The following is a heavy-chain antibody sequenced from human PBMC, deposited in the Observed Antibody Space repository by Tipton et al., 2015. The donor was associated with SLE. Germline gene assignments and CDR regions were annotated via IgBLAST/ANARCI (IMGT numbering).Heavy chain of an antibody. V-gene: IGHV3-74*01. CDR2: INSDGSST. D-gene: IGHD1-26*01. Sequence: GSLRLSCAASGFTFSSYWMHWVRQAPGKGLVWVSRINSDGSSTSYADSVKGRFTISRDNAKNTLYLQMNSLRAEDTAVYYCARVRAWESHAFDIWGQGTMVTVSS. J-gene: IGHJ3*02. CDR1: GFTFSSYW. CDR3: ARVRAWESHAFDI.